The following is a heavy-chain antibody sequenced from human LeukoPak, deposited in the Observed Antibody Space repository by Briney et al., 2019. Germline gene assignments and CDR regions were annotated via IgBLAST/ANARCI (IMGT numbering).Heavy chain of an antibody. CDR1: GYTFTGYY. CDR2: INPNSGGT. J-gene: IGHJ5*02. D-gene: IGHD6-6*01. Sequence: GASVKVSCKASGYTFTGYYMHWVRQAPGQGLEWMGWINPNSGGTNYAQKFQGRVTMTRDTSISTAYMELSRLRSDDTAVYYCARERQLVRLAVDRSWFDPWGQGTLVTVSS. V-gene: IGHV1-2*02. CDR3: ARERQLVRLAVDRSWFDP.